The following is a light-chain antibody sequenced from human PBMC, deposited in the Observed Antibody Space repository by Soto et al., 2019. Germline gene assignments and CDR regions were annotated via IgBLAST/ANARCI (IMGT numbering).Light chain of an antibody. Sequence: EIVLTQSPGTLSLSPGERATLSCRASQSVKSSYLAWYQQKPGQRPRLLIYGASTRATGIPDRFIGSGSATDFTLTLTRIEPEDFAVFYCKQYGSXPLTCGGGTKV. CDR1: QSVKSSY. CDR2: GAS. CDR3: KQYGSXPLT. J-gene: IGKJ4*01. V-gene: IGKV3-20*01.